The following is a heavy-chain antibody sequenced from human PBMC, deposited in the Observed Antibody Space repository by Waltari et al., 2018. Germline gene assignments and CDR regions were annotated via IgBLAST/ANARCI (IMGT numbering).Heavy chain of an antibody. J-gene: IGHJ3*02. D-gene: IGHD6-13*01. Sequence: QVQLVQSGAEVKKPGASVKVSCKASGYTFTGYYMHWVRQAPGQGLEWMGWINPNSGGTNYAQKFQGRVTMTRDTSISTAYMELSRLRSDDTAVYYCARDKGSAAAGTPNAFDIWGQGTMVTVSS. V-gene: IGHV1-2*02. CDR1: GYTFTGYY. CDR3: ARDKGSAAAGTPNAFDI. CDR2: INPNSGGT.